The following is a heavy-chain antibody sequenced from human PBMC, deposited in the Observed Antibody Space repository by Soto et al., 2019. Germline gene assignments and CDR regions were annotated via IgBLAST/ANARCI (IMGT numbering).Heavy chain of an antibody. CDR1: GGTFSGHA. Sequence: QVQLVQSGAEVKKPGSSVKVSCEASGGTFSGHAISWVRQAPGQGPEWMGGLIPLFGTTQHALNFPDRLPITADKSTSTAYMELPSLPFEATAIYYCARGPNWAYRFDSWGQGTLVTVSS. CDR2: LIPLFGTT. J-gene: IGHJ4*02. D-gene: IGHD2-21*01. V-gene: IGHV1-69*06. CDR3: ARGPNWAYRFDS.